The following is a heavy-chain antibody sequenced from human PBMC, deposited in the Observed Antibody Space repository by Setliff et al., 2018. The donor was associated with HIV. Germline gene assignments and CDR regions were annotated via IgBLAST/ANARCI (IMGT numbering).Heavy chain of an antibody. CDR2: ISPFNGNT. CDR3: ARATSGTILDY. V-gene: IGHV1-18*01. CDR1: GYTLSTYL. D-gene: IGHD3-10*01. Sequence: ASVKVSCKASGYTLSTYLIAWVRQAPGQGLEWMGWISPFNGNTNYAQKLQGRVTVTSDKSTNTAYLELRSLGSDDTAIYYCARATSGTILDYWGQGTLVTVSS. J-gene: IGHJ4*02.